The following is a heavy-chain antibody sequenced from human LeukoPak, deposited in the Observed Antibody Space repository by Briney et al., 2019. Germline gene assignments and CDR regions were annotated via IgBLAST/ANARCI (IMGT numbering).Heavy chain of an antibody. Sequence: PGRSLRLSCAASGFTFSSYAMYWVRQAPGKGLEWLAVISYDRSNKYYADSVKGRFTISRDNSKNTLYLQMNSLRAEDTAVYYCARGANWISLDYWGRGTLLTVSS. CDR3: ARGANWISLDY. CDR1: GFTFSSYA. J-gene: IGHJ4*02. CDR2: ISYDRSNK. D-gene: IGHD2-2*03. V-gene: IGHV3-30*01.